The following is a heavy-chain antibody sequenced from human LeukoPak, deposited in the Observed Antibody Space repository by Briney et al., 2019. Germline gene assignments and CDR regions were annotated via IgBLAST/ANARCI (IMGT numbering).Heavy chain of an antibody. CDR2: INHSGST. Sequence: PSETLSLTCAVYGGSFSGYYWSWIRQPPGKGLEWIGEINHSGSTNYNPSLKSRVTISVDTSKNQFSLKLSSVTAADTAVYYCAREPQQWLVRRPFDIWGQGTMVTVSS. V-gene: IGHV4-34*01. D-gene: IGHD6-19*01. CDR1: GGSFSGYY. CDR3: AREPQQWLVRRPFDI. J-gene: IGHJ3*02.